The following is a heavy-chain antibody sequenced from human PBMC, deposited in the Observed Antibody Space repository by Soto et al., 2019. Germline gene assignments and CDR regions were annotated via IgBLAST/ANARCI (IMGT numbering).Heavy chain of an antibody. D-gene: IGHD1-1*01. J-gene: IGHJ4*02. CDR1: GFTFNEYY. CDR2: SSNSGTFA. CDR3: ARSGDNYNLLDY. V-gene: IGHV3-11*06. Sequence: GGSLRLSCAASGFTFNEYYMSWIRQAPGKGLEWISYSSNSGTFARYADSVKDRFSISRDNAKNSLYLQINSLRGDDTAIYYCARSGDNYNLLDYWGQGTPVTVS.